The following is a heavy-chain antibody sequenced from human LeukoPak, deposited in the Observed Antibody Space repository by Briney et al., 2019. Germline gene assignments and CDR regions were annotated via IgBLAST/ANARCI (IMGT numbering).Heavy chain of an antibody. CDR3: AREAVASQYYYYGMDV. CDR2: IYSGGST. V-gene: IGHV3-66*01. D-gene: IGHD6-19*01. J-gene: IGHJ6*02. Sequence: PGGSLRLSCAASGFTVSSNYMSWVRQAPGKGLEWVSVIYSGGSTYYADSVKGRFTISRDNSKNTLYLQMNSLRAEDTAVYYCAREAVASQYYYYGMDVWGQGTTVTVSS. CDR1: GFTVSSNY.